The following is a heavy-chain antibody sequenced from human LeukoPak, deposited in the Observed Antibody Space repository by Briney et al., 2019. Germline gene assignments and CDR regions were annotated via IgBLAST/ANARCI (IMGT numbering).Heavy chain of an antibody. J-gene: IGHJ6*02. CDR1: GTTFSSDW. CDR2: ISSDGRST. Sequence: GGSLRLSCVDSGTTFSSDWMHWVRQAPGKGPVWISRISSDGRSTTYADSVKGRFTISRDNAKNTLFLQMNSLRVEDTAVYYCANHYGMDVWGQGTTVTVSS. CDR3: ANHYGMDV. V-gene: IGHV3-74*01.